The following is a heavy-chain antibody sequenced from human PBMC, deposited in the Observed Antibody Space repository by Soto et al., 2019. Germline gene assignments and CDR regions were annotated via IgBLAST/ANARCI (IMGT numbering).Heavy chain of an antibody. J-gene: IGHJ4*02. CDR1: GGTFSSYT. CDR3: ARDLHNYYGSGSPLKN. D-gene: IGHD3-10*01. CDR2: IIPILGIA. V-gene: IGHV1-69*08. Sequence: QVQLVQSGAEVKKPGSSVKVSCKASGGTFSSYTISWVRQAPGQGLEWMGRIIPILGIANYAQKFQGRVTITAHKPRSTANMDLSSLRSEDTAVYYCARDLHNYYGSGSPLKNWGQGTLVTVSS.